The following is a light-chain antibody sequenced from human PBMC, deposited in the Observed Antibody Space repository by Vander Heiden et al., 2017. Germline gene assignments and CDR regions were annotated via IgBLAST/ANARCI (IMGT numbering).Light chain of an antibody. Sequence: DIVMTQSPDSLAVSLGDRATINCKSSQNVLYSSNNKNYLAWYQQKPGQPPKLLIHWASARESGVPDRFSGSGSGTDFTLTISSLQAEDAAVYYCQQHYSIPLTFGPGTKVDIK. CDR3: QQHYSIPLT. CDR1: QNVLYSSNNKNY. J-gene: IGKJ3*01. CDR2: WAS. V-gene: IGKV4-1*01.